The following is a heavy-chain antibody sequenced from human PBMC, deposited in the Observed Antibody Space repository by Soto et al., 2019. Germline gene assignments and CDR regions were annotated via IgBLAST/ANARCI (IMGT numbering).Heavy chain of an antibody. CDR3: TTEDHYCSGGSCYFFDY. D-gene: IGHD2-15*01. V-gene: IGHV3-15*01. CDR2: IKSKTDGGTT. Sequence: GGSLRLSCAASGFTFSNAWMSWVRQAPGKGLEWVGRIKSKTDGGTTDYAAPVKGRFTISRDDSKNTLYLQMDSLKTEDTAVYYCTTEDHYCSGGSCYFFDYWGQGTLVTVSS. CDR1: GFTFSNAW. J-gene: IGHJ4*02.